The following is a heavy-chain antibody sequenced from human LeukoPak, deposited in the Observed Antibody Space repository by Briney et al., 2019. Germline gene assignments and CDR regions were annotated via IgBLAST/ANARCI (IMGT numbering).Heavy chain of an antibody. V-gene: IGHV3-23*01. CDR3: AKEGSGSYSIPAAIDY. CDR2: ISGSGGST. Sequence: TGGSLRLSCAASGFTFSSYAMSWVRQAPGKGLEWVSAISGSGGSTYYADSVKGRFTISRDNSKNTLYLQMNSLRAEDTDVYYCAKEGSGSYSIPAAIDYWGQGTLVTVSS. J-gene: IGHJ4*02. CDR1: GFTFSSYA. D-gene: IGHD1-26*01.